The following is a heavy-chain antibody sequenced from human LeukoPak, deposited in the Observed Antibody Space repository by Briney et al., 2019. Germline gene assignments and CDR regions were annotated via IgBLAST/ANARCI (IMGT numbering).Heavy chain of an antibody. CDR1: GFTFSSYW. Sequence: GGSLRLSCAASGFTFSSYWMHWVRQAPGKGLAWVSRINSDGSSTSYADSVKGRFTISRDNAKNTLYLQMNSLRAEDTAVYYCARVEYTLLGWFKESAEYFQHWGQGTLVTVSS. CDR2: INSDGSST. J-gene: IGHJ1*01. V-gene: IGHV3-74*01. D-gene: IGHD3-3*01. CDR3: ARVEYTLLGWFKESAEYFQH.